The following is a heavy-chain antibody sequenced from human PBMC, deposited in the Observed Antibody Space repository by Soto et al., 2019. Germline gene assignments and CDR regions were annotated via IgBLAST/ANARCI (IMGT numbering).Heavy chain of an antibody. CDR1: GYTFTSYD. CDR3: ARGEGDIVVVPAASMDV. Sequence: ASVKVSCTASGYTFTSYDINWVRQATGQGLEWMGWMNPNSGNTGYAQKFQGRVTMTRNTSISTAYMELSSLRSEDTAVYYCARGEGDIVVVPAASMDVWGKGTTVTVSS. J-gene: IGHJ6*03. D-gene: IGHD2-2*01. V-gene: IGHV1-8*01. CDR2: MNPNSGNT.